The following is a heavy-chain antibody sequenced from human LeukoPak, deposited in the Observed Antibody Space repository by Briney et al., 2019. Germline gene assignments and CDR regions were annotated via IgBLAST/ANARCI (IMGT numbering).Heavy chain of an antibody. CDR1: GFTFDDYA. V-gene: IGHV3-9*01. CDR2: ISWNSGSI. Sequence: GRSLRLSCAASGFTFDDYAMHWVRQAPGKGLEWVSGISWNSGSIGYADSVKGRFTISRDNAKNSLYLQMNSLRAEDTAVYYCAKRGAGTTRYFDLWGRGTLVTVSS. J-gene: IGHJ2*01. CDR3: AKRGAGTTRYFDL. D-gene: IGHD1-7*01.